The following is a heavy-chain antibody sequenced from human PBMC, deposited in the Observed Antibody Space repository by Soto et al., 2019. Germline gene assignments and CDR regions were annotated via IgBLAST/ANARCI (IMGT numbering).Heavy chain of an antibody. J-gene: IGHJ4*02. D-gene: IGHD6-19*01. V-gene: IGHV3-23*01. CDR2: ITNSGGRA. CDR3: AKGEWLDN. CDR1: GFSFSSYA. Sequence: EVQLLESGGGLVQPGGSLRLSCAASGFSFSSYAMSWVRQAPGKGLEWVSAITNSGGRAYYADSVTGWFTISRDNPKDTLYLLMNSLRAEDTAVYYCAKGEWLDNWGQGTLVTVSS.